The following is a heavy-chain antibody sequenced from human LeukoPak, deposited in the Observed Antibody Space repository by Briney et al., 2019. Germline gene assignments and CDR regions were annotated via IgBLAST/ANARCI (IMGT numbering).Heavy chain of an antibody. J-gene: IGHJ4*02. Sequence: GGSLRLSCAASGFTFRTYAMNWVRQAPGKGLEWVSAISGSGGSTYYADSVRGRFTISRDNAKRSLYLQMNSLRAEDTAVYYCARYYYDSSGYYYFDYWGQGTLVTVSS. CDR1: GFTFRTYA. CDR3: ARYYYDSSGYYYFDY. V-gene: IGHV3-23*01. CDR2: ISGSGGST. D-gene: IGHD3-22*01.